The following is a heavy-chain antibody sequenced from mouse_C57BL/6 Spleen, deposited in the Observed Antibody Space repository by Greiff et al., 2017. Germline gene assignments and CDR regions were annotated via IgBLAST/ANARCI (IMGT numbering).Heavy chain of an antibody. CDR2: IDPSDSET. V-gene: IGHV1-52*01. CDR3: ARMVGGYYPFAY. J-gene: IGHJ3*01. D-gene: IGHD2-3*01. CDR1: GYTFTSYW. Sequence: VQLQQSGAELVRPGSSVKLSCKASGYTFTSYWMHWVKQRPIQGLEWIGNIDPSDSETHYNQKFKDKATLTVDKSSSTAYMQLSSLTSEDSAVYYCARMVGGYYPFAYWGQGTLVTVSA.